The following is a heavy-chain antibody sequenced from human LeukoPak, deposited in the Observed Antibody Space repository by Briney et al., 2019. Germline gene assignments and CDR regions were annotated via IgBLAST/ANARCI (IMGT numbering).Heavy chain of an antibody. CDR2: IYHNGNT. Sequence: PSETLSLTCGVSGASIRSTHWWTWVRQPPGKGLEWIGEIYHNGNTEYNPSLSSRLLISVDKSKNQFSLKLTSVTAADTAMYYCASPSGRQYADALDIWGQGRMVIVSS. CDR3: ASPSGRQYADALDI. V-gene: IGHV4-4*02. J-gene: IGHJ3*02. CDR1: GASIRSTHW. D-gene: IGHD1-26*01.